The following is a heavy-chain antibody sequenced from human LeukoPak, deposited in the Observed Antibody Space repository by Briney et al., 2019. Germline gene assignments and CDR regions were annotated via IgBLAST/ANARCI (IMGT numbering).Heavy chain of an antibody. D-gene: IGHD1-14*01. CDR3: ARGDHRAFDI. CDR2: IYSGGAT. J-gene: IGHJ3*02. V-gene: IGHV3-66*01. CDR1: GFTFSRYW. Sequence: GGSLRLSCEASGFTFSRYWMSWVRQAPGKGLEWVSVIYSGGATYHADSVKGRFTISRDNSKNTLYLQMNSLRAEDTAVYYCARGDHRAFDIWGQGTVVTVSS.